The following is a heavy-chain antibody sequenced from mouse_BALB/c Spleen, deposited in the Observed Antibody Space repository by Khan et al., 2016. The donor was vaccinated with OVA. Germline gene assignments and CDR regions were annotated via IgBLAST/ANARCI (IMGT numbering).Heavy chain of an antibody. D-gene: IGHD2-10*01. CDR1: GFSLTNYG. J-gene: IGHJ4*01. V-gene: IGHV2-6-1*01. CDR3: ARQPYYHYNVRDY. Sequence: QVQLKQSGPGLVAPSQSLSITCTILGFSLTNYGIHWVRQPPGKGLAWLVVIWSDGSKTYNSAPKSRLTITKDNSKSQGFVKINSLQTDDTAIYFCARQPYYHYNVRDYWGQGTSVTVSS. CDR2: IWSDGSK.